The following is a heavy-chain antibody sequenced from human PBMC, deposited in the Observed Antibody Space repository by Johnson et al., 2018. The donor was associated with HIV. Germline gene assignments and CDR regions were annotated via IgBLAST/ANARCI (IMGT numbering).Heavy chain of an antibody. Sequence: QMQLVESGGGVVQPGRSLRLSCAASGFSFSSYDMHWVRQAPGKGLEWVAVISYDGSNKYYADSVKGRFTISRENAKNSLYLQMNSLRAEDTAVYYCARGGDDAFDIWGQGTMVTVSS. V-gene: IGHV3-30*03. D-gene: IGHD7-27*01. CDR3: ARGGDDAFDI. CDR2: ISYDGSNK. CDR1: GFSFSSYD. J-gene: IGHJ3*02.